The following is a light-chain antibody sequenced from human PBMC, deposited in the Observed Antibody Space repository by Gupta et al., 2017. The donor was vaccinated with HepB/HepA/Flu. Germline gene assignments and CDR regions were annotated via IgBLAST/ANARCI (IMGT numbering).Light chain of an antibody. J-gene: IGKJ2*01. V-gene: IGKV1-27*01. Sequence: DIQMTQSPSSLSASVGDRVTITCRASQGISYYLAWYQQKPGKVPKLLIYAASTLQSGVPSRFSGSGSGTDFTRTISSLKPEDVATYYCQKYNSVPHTFGQWTKLDIK. CDR2: AAS. CDR1: QGISYY. CDR3: QKYNSVPHT.